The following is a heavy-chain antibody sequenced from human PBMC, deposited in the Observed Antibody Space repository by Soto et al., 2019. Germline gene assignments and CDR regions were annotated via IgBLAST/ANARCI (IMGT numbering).Heavy chain of an antibody. Sequence: GGSLRLCCVASGFPCSSYSLVWVRQAPGKGLEWVSYIFATSTTIYYADSVKGRFTVSRDNAQNSLFLLMNSLRAEDTAVYYCARDKDWAFDYWGQGTLVTVSS. CDR1: GFPCSSYS. CDR2: IFATSTTI. D-gene: IGHD3-9*01. CDR3: ARDKDWAFDY. J-gene: IGHJ4*02. V-gene: IGHV3-48*04.